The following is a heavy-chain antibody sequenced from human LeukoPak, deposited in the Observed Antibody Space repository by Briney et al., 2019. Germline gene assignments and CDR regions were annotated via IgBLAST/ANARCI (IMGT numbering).Heavy chain of an antibody. V-gene: IGHV3-7*03. CDR2: IKHDGRDK. J-gene: IGHJ4*02. CDR3: ARGGNYDILTGYIFDC. D-gene: IGHD3-9*01. CDR1: GFTFSNYW. Sequence: GSLRLSCAASGFTFSNYWMSWVRQAPGKGLEWVANIKHDGRDKHYVDSVKGRFTIARDSAKNSLNLQMNSLRAEDTAVYYCARGGNYDILTGYIFDCWGQGTLVTVSS.